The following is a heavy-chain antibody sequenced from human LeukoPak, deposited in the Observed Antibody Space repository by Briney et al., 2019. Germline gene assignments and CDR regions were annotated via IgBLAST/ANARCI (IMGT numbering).Heavy chain of an antibody. CDR2: IYYSGST. D-gene: IGHD3-22*01. CDR1: GDSIGSFY. J-gene: IGHJ4*02. Sequence: PSETLSLTCSVSGDSIGSFYWSWIRQPPGKGLEWIGYIYYSGSTNYNPSLKSRVTISVDTSKNQFSLKLSSVTAADTAVYYCAGSTPGRYDSSGTLDYWGQGTLVTVSS. CDR3: AGSTPGRYDSSGTLDY. V-gene: IGHV4-59*01.